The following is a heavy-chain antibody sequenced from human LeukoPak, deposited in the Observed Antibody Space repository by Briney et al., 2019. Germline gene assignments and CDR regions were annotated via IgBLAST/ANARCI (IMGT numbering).Heavy chain of an antibody. J-gene: IGHJ3*02. CDR1: GFTFSDYY. CDR3: ARFLRKDAFDI. Sequence: GGSLRLSCAASGFTFSDYYMSWIRQASGKGLEWVSYISSSGSTIYYADSVKGRFTISRDNAKNSLYLQMNSLRAEDTAVYYCARFLRKDAFDIWGQGTMVTVSS. D-gene: IGHD3-16*01. CDR2: ISSSGSTI. V-gene: IGHV3-11*01.